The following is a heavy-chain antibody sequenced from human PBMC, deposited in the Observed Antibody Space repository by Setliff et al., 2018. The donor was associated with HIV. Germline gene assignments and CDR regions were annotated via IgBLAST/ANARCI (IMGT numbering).Heavy chain of an antibody. CDR1: GFIFTNYA. CDR2: ISPNSGDT. CDR3: ARDMFEIWERSLAKGDEFDP. J-gene: IGHJ5*02. Sequence: ASVKVSCKTSGFIFTNYAVHWVRQAPGQGLEWMGWISPNSGDTKYAQKFQDRVSLTRDTSLSTAYMELSSLTSDDTAIYYCARDMFEIWERSLAKGDEFDPWGQGSLVTVSS. D-gene: IGHD3-10*02. V-gene: IGHV1-2*02.